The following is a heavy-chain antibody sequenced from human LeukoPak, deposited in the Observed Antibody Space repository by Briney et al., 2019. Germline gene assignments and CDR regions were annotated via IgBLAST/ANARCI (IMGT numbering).Heavy chain of an antibody. CDR1: GGSISSYY. CDR3: ARGAFRYYDFWSGDFDAFDI. CDR2: IYYSGST. V-gene: IGHV4-59*01. J-gene: IGHJ3*02. Sequence: SETLSLTCTVSGGSISSYYWSWIRQPPGKGLEWIGYIYYSGSTNYNPSLKSRVTISVDTSKNQFSLKLSSVTAADTAVYYCARGAFRYYDFWSGDFDAFDIWGQGTMVTVSS. D-gene: IGHD3-3*01.